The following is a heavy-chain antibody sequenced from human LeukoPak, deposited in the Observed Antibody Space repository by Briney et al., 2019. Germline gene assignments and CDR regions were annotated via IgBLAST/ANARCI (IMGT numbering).Heavy chain of an antibody. D-gene: IGHD3-22*01. V-gene: IGHV4-4*07. CDR2: IYTSGST. CDR3: ARGYYYDSSGYSDDAFDI. Sequence: SETLSLTCTVSGGSISSYYWSWIRQPAGKGLEWIGRIYTSGSTNYNPSLKSRVTMSVDTSKNQFSLKLSSVTAADTAVYYCARGYYYDSSGYSDDAFDIWGQGTMVTVSS. J-gene: IGHJ3*02. CDR1: GGSISSYY.